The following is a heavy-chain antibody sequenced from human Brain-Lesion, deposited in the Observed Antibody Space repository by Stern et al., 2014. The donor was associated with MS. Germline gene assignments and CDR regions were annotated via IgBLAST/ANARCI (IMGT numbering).Heavy chain of an antibody. V-gene: IGHV4-39*01. J-gene: IGHJ5*02. CDR2: IYYSGNT. CDR3: AGEEDIRYCSGGSCTGNWFDP. Sequence: QVQLQQSGPGLVKPSETLSLTCTVAGGSVSSTSYAWAWIRQPPGKGLEWIGTIYYSGNTYYSPSLKSRLTISLDTSQNQFSLHVRSVTAADTAVYYCAGEEDIRYCSGGSCTGNWFDPWGQGTLVTVSS. D-gene: IGHD2-15*01. CDR1: GGSVSSTSYA.